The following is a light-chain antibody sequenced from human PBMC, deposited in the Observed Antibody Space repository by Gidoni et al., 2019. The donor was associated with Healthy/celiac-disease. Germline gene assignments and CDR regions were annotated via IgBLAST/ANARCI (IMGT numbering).Light chain of an antibody. CDR3: MQALQTPT. CDR2: LGS. Sequence: DIVMTQSPLSLPVTPGEPASIPCRSSQSLLHSNGYNYLDWYLQKPGQSPQLLIYLGSNRAAGVPDRFSGSGSGTDFTLKISRVEAEDVGVYYCMQALQTPTFXHXTKVEIK. J-gene: IGKJ1*01. V-gene: IGKV2-28*01. CDR1: QSLLHSNGYNY.